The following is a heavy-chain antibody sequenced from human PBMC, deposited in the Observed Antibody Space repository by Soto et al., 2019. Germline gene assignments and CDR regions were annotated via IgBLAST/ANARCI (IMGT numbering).Heavy chain of an antibody. CDR3: ANDSYYYGSAF. CDR2: INPNSGDT. CDR1: GYTFTGYY. Sequence: ASLKVSCKASGYTFTGYYVHWVRQAPGQGLEWVGWINPNSGDTYLAQRFQGRVTMNRDXXXGXXXXXLXGLXXDDXAEYYCANDSYYYGSAFWGQGTLVTVST. D-gene: IGHD3-10*01. J-gene: IGHJ4*02. V-gene: IGHV1-2*02.